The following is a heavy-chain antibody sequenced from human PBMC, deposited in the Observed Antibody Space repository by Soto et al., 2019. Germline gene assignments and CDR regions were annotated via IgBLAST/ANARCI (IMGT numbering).Heavy chain of an antibody. CDR1: GGSISSSSYY. CDR2: IFYSGST. Sequence: SETLSLTCTVSGGSISSSSYYWGWIRQPPGKGLEWIGSIFYSGSTYYNPSLKSRVTISVDTSKNQFSLKLTSVTAADTAVYYCARDGDYFGSGSPPLLSKWGQGTLVT. D-gene: IGHD3-10*01. J-gene: IGHJ4*02. V-gene: IGHV4-39*07. CDR3: ARDGDYFGSGSPPLLSK.